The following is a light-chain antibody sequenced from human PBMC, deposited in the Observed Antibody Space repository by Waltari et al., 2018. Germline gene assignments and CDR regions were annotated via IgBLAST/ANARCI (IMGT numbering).Light chain of an antibody. CDR2: KAA. J-gene: IGKJ1*01. CDR1: QNVSPW. V-gene: IGKV1-5*03. Sequence: DIQMTQSPSTLSASVGDRVTITCRASQNVSPWLAWYQHKPGKAPKLLIYKAASLESGVPSRFSGSGSGTEFTLTISCLQPDDFATYYCQHYKTSSRTFGQGTKVEFK. CDR3: QHYKTSSRT.